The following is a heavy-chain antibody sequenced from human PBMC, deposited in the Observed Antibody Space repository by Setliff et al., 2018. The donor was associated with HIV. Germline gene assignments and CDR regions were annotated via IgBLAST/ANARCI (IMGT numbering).Heavy chain of an antibody. CDR3: ARETGYSPSRYYYYGMDV. V-gene: IGHV4-39*07. CDR1: GGSINSSSYY. D-gene: IGHD3-9*01. CDR2: ISYSGST. Sequence: PSETLSLTCTVSGGSINSSSYYWGWIRQPPGKGLDWIGSISYSGSTYYNPSLNSRVTVSLDTSKNQFSLNLNSVTAADTAVYYCARETGYSPSRYYYYGMDVWGQGTTVT. J-gene: IGHJ6*02.